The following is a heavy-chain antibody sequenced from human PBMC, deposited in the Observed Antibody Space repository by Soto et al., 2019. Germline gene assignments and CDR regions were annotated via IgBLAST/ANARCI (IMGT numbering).Heavy chain of an antibody. CDR1: GFTFSSYA. CDR2: ISGSGGST. Sequence: EVQLLESGGGLVQPGGSLRLSCAASGFTFSSYAMSWVRQAPGKGLEWVSAISGSGGSTYYANSVKGRFTISRDNSKNTLYLQMNSLRAEDTAVYYCAKLSYDFWSNFDYWGQGTLVTVSS. CDR3: AKLSYDFWSNFDY. D-gene: IGHD3-3*01. V-gene: IGHV3-23*01. J-gene: IGHJ4*02.